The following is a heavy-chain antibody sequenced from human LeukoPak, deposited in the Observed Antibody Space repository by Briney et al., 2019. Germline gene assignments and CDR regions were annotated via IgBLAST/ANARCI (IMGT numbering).Heavy chain of an antibody. CDR2: IMPVVGIA. V-gene: IGHV1-69*04. D-gene: IGHD1-26*01. CDR1: GGTFSRFA. J-gene: IGHJ4*02. CDR3: AREEVGATYYFDY. Sequence: SVKVFCKASGGTFSRFAVSWVRQAPGQGLGWMGRIMPVVGIANYAQKFQDRLTISADKLTSTAYMELSSLRSEDTAVYYCAREEVGATYYFDYWGQGTLVTVSS.